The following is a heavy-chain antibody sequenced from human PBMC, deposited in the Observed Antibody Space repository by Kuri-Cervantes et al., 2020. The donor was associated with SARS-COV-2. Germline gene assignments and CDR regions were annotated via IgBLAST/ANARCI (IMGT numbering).Heavy chain of an antibody. Sequence: SETLSLTCTVSGGSISSYYWSWIRQPAGKGLEWIGRIYTSGSTNYNPSLKSRVTMSVDTSKNQFSLKLSSVTAADTAVYYCARQLDWNDVGWFDPWGQGTLVTVSS. CDR3: ARQLDWNDVGWFDP. CDR2: IYTSGST. J-gene: IGHJ5*02. D-gene: IGHD1-1*01. V-gene: IGHV4-4*07. CDR1: GGSISSYY.